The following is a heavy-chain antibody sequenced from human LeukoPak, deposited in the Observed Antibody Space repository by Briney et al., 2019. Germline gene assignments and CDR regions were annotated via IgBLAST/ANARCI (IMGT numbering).Heavy chain of an antibody. CDR2: ISGSGKST. V-gene: IGHV3-23*01. Sequence: PGGSLRLSCAASGFTFSSYAMSWVRQAPGKGLEWVSAISGSGKSTYYADAVKGRFTISRDNSKKTVYLQMDSLRGEDTAVYYCAKRRTTVVTLDSWGQGALVTVSS. D-gene: IGHD4-23*01. J-gene: IGHJ4*02. CDR1: GFTFSSYA. CDR3: AKRRTTVVTLDS.